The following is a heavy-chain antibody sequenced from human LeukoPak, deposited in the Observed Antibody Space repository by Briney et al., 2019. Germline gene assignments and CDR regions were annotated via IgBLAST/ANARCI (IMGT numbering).Heavy chain of an antibody. V-gene: IGHV4-34*01. CDR3: ARDYDGSGYSSRTDAFDI. D-gene: IGHD3-22*01. CDR1: GGSFSGYY. J-gene: IGHJ3*02. CDR2: INHSGST. Sequence: SETLSLTCAVYGGSFSGYYWSWIRQPPGKGLEWIGEINHSGSTNYNPSLKSRVTISVDTSKNQFSLKLSSVTATDTAVYYCARDYDGSGYSSRTDAFDIWGQGTMVTVSS.